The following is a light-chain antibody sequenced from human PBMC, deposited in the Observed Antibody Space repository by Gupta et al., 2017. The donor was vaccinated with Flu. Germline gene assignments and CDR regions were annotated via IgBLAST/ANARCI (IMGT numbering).Light chain of an antibody. CDR1: QNIKNF. CDR2: SAS. J-gene: IGKJ4*01. Sequence: DVQVTQSPSSLSASVGHRVMITCRASQNIKNFLKWLQQKPGKAHKVLIYSASNLPSGVPARFSGSGSGTEFTLTISNLQPEDFATYYCLQSYTKALTFGGGTKVEI. V-gene: IGKV1-39*01. CDR3: LQSYTKALT.